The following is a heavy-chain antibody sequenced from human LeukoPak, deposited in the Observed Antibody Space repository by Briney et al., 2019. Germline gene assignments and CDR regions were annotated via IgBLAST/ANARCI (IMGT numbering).Heavy chain of an antibody. V-gene: IGHV3-11*04. CDR3: ARGRYYFDSDGHYYDYFDS. Sequence: GGSLRLSCAASGFIFSDYYMGWIRQAPGKGLEWVAYISHSGNTINYAASVKGRFTVSRDNAKNSLYLQMSSLRADDTAVYYCARGRYYFDSDGHYYDYFDSWGQGSLVTVSS. CDR2: ISHSGNTI. D-gene: IGHD3-22*01. CDR1: GFIFSDYY. J-gene: IGHJ4*02.